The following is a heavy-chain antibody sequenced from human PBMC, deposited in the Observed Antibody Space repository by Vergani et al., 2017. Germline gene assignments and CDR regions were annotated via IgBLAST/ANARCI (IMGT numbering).Heavy chain of an antibody. CDR2: ISYDGSNK. D-gene: IGHD2-2*01. V-gene: IGHV3-30*03. Sequence: QVQLVESGGGVVQPGRSLRLSCAASGFTFSSYGMHWVRQAPGKGLEWVAVISYDGSNKYYADSVKGRFTISRDNSKNTLYLQMNSLRAEDTAVYYCARDLLGYCSSTSCLGHYYYYMDVWGKGTTVTVSS. CDR1: GFTFSSYG. CDR3: ARDLLGYCSSTSCLGHYYYYMDV. J-gene: IGHJ6*03.